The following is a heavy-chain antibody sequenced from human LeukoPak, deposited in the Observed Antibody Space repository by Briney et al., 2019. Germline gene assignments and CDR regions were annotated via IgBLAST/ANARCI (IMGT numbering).Heavy chain of an antibody. J-gene: IGHJ4*02. CDR3: AKYAIGYAPNFDY. V-gene: IGHV3-23*01. CDR1: GFTFGPYA. CDR2: IGPSGAVT. D-gene: IGHD5-12*01. Sequence: GGSLTLSCAVSGFTFGPYAMTWVSQAPGQGLEWGTVIGPSGAVTHYAESVKGRFTISRDNSKNTLYLQMNRLSVKDTAIYFCAKYAIGYAPNFDYWGQGTLVTVSS.